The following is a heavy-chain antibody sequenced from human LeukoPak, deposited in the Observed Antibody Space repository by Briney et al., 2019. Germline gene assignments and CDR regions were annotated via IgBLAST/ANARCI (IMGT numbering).Heavy chain of an antibody. V-gene: IGHV3-23*01. J-gene: IGHJ6*03. Sequence: GGSLRLSCAASGFTFSNAWMSWVRQAPGKGLEWVSAISGSGGSTYYADSVKGRFTISRDNSKNTLYLQMNSLRAEDTAVYYCTSSPTVAGLYYYYYMDVWGKGTTATVSS. CDR1: GFTFSNAW. CDR2: ISGSGGST. CDR3: TSSPTVAGLYYYYYMDV. D-gene: IGHD6-19*01.